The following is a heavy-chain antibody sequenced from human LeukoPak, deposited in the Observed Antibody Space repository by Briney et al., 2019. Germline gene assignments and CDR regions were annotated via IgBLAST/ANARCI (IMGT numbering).Heavy chain of an antibody. CDR3: ARDTGALVTHFDY. Sequence: GGSLRLSCAASGFTFSTSWMSWVRQVPGKGLEWVANIKKDGSETYYVDSVKGRFTISRDNAMNSLYLQMNSLRAEDTAIYYCARDTGALVTHFDYWGQGTLVTVSS. CDR1: GFTFSTSW. CDR2: IKKDGSET. D-gene: IGHD5-18*01. J-gene: IGHJ4*02. V-gene: IGHV3-7*03.